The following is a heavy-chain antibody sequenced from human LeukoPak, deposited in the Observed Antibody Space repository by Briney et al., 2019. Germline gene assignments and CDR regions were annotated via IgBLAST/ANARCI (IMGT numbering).Heavy chain of an antibody. V-gene: IGHV3-21*01. CDR3: ARDAGGGNNWFDP. CDR1: RFNLSAYT. CDR2: ISSRSVYI. J-gene: IGHJ5*02. Sequence: GGSLRLSCAASRFNLSAYTMNWVRQAPGKGLEWVSSISSRSVYIYYADSLKGRFTISRDNAKNSLYLQMNSLRAEDTAVYYCARDAGGGNNWFDPWGQGTLVTVSS. D-gene: IGHD2-15*01.